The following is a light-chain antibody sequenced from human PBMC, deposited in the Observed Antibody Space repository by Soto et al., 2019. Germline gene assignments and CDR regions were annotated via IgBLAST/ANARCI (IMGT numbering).Light chain of an antibody. V-gene: IGKV3-15*01. CDR1: QSVSSN. CDR2: GAS. J-gene: IGKJ5*01. Sequence: EIVLTQSPATLSLSPGERATLSCRASQSVSSNYLAWYQQKPGQAPRLLIYGASTRATGIPARFSGSGSGTEFTLTISSLQSEDFAVYYCQQYNNWPPFTFGQGTRLEI. CDR3: QQYNNWPPFT.